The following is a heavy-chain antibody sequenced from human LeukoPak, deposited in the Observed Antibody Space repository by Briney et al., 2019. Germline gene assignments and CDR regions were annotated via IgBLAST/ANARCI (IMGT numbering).Heavy chain of an antibody. CDR2: IYYSGST. J-gene: IGHJ4*02. CDR3: ARGGVMVRGGGFDY. CDR1: GGSITSYY. V-gene: IGHV4-59*01. Sequence: SETLSLTCTVSGGSITSYYWSWIRQPPGKGLEWIGYIYYSGSTNYNPSLKSRATISVDTSKNQFSLKLSSVTAADTAVYYCARGGVMVRGGGFDYWGQGTLVTVSS. D-gene: IGHD3-10*01.